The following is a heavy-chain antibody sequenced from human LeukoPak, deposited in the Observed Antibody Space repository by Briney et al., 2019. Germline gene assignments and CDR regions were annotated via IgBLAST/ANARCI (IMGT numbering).Heavy chain of an antibody. CDR2: IYHGGNT. CDR3: ARNFHTGHTNWFDP. V-gene: IGHV4-4*02. Sequence: PSGTLSLTCAVSGGSITSDNWWSWVRQPPGKGLEWIGVIYHGGNTNYNPSLKSRLTISVEKSKNQFSLQLTSVTAADTAVYFCARNFHTGHTNWFDPWGQGTLVTVSP. CDR1: GGSITSDNW. D-gene: IGHD2-8*02. J-gene: IGHJ5*02.